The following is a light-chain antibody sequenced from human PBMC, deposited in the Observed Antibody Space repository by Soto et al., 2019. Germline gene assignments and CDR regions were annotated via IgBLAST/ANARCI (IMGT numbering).Light chain of an antibody. J-gene: IGKJ3*01. CDR2: AAS. V-gene: IGKV1-39*01. CDR3: QQSYPEAT. CDR1: QSISSY. Sequence: DIQMTQSPSSLSASVGDRVTITCRASQSISSYLNWYQQKPGKAPKLLIYAASSLQSGVPSRFSGSGSGTDFTLTISSLQPEDFATYYCQQSYPEATFGPGTKVDIK.